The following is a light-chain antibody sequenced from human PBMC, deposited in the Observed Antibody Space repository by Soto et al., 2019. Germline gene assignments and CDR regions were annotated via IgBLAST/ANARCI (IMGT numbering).Light chain of an antibody. V-gene: IGLV2-8*01. Sequence: QSALTQPPSASGSPGQSVTISCTGTKNDIGVYDFVSWYQHHPGKAPRLIIYEVVQRPSGVPDRFSGSKSGNTASLTVSGLQAADEADYLCKSSAGSNAYVFGSGTQLTVL. CDR3: KSSAGSNAYV. CDR1: KNDIGVYDF. J-gene: IGLJ1*01. CDR2: EVV.